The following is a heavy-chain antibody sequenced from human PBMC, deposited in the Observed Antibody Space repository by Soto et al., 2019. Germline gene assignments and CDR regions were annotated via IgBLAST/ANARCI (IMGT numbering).Heavy chain of an antibody. Sequence: PGEALKSSCKGSGYSFTSYWISWVRQMPGKGLEWMGRIDPSDSYTNYSPSFQGHVTISADKSISTAYLQWSSLKASDTAMYYCASLYYYDSSGYSFDYWGQGTLVTVSS. CDR3: ASLYYYDSSGYSFDY. V-gene: IGHV5-10-1*01. J-gene: IGHJ4*02. CDR2: IDPSDSYT. CDR1: GYSFTSYW. D-gene: IGHD3-22*01.